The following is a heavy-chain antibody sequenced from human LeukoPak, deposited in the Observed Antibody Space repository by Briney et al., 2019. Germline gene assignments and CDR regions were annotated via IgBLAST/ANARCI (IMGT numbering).Heavy chain of an antibody. Sequence: GGSLRLSCAASGFTFDDYAMHWVRQAPGKGLEWVSGISWNSGSIGYADSVKGRFTIPRDNAKNSLYLQMSSLRAEDTALYYCAKGHSSMIVVVTFDYWGQGTLVTVSS. CDR2: ISWNSGSI. J-gene: IGHJ4*02. CDR3: AKGHSSMIVVVTFDY. D-gene: IGHD3-22*01. CDR1: GFTFDDYA. V-gene: IGHV3-9*01.